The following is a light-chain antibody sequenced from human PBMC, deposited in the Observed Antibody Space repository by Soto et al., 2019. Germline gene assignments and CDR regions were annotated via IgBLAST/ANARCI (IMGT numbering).Light chain of an antibody. J-gene: IGKJ1*01. CDR3: QQYGSSPRT. V-gene: IGKV3-20*01. CDR1: QSISSSY. CDR2: GAS. Sequence: IVLTQSPGTLSLSPGERATLSCRASQSISSSYLAWYQQKAGQAPRLLIYGASTRATGIPDRFSGSGSGTDFTLTISRLEPEDFAVYYCQQYGSSPRTFGQGTKVEI.